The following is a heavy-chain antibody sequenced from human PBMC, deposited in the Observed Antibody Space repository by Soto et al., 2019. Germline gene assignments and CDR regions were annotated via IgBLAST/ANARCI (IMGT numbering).Heavy chain of an antibody. CDR3: ARQGSFFVYNF. CDR2: IFSSGST. J-gene: IGHJ1*01. Sequence: SENLRVTCSVSGGSINTFYWSWVRQPAGKGLEWIGRIFSSGSTSFNPSLESRVAMSVDTSKNHFSLNLSYVTAADMAVYYCARQGSFFVYNF. CDR1: GGSINTFY. D-gene: IGHD3-3*01. V-gene: IGHV4-4*07.